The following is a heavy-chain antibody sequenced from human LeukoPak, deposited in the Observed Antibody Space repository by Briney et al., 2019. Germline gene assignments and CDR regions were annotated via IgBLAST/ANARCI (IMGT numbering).Heavy chain of an antibody. CDR2: ISASGGST. Sequence: GGSLRLSCAASGISFTSYAMNWVRQAPGKGLEWVSGISASGGSTYYADFVKGRFTISRDNSKNTLCLQMSSLRAEVTAVYYCASLRSGSFNFDIWGQGTMVTVSS. V-gene: IGHV3-23*01. D-gene: IGHD3-10*01. J-gene: IGHJ3*02. CDR1: GISFTSYA. CDR3: ASLRSGSFNFDI.